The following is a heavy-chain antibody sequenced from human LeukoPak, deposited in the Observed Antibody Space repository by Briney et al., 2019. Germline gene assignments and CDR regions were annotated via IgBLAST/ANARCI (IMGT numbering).Heavy chain of an antibody. Sequence: SETLSLTCTVSGGSISSYYWSWIRQPAGKGLEWIGRIYTSGSINYNPSLKSRVTISVDTSKNQFSLELSSVTAADTAVYYCASHYYDSGGYYYSDAFDIWGQGTMVTVSS. CDR3: ASHYYDSGGYYYSDAFDI. V-gene: IGHV4-4*07. CDR1: GGSISSYY. CDR2: IYTSGSI. D-gene: IGHD3-22*01. J-gene: IGHJ3*02.